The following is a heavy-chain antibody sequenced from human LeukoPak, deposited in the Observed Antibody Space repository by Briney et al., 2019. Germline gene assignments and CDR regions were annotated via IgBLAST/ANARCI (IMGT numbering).Heavy chain of an antibody. CDR3: AKDSFSHNGVYDALDI. J-gene: IGHJ3*02. CDR2: IGGGPV. V-gene: IGHV3-23*01. Sequence: GGSLRLSCAASGFTFSTYAMTWVRQAPGKGLEWVSTIGGGPVYYADSVKGRFTISRDDSKNTLFLQMDSLRAEDTAIYYCAKDSFSHNGVYDALDIWGQGTMVTVSS. D-gene: IGHD2-8*01. CDR1: GFTFSTYA.